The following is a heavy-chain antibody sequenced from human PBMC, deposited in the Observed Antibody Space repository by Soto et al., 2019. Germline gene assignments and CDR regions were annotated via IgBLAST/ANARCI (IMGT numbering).Heavy chain of an antibody. CDR3: AREAQVGYLDT. CDR1: GGSIIGFF. V-gene: IGHV4-4*07. Sequence: QVELQESGPGLVKPSETLSLSCSVSGGSIIGFFWSWIRQPAGKGPEWIGRIYNSGNTNYNPSLKRRASMSVHTSENLFSLKLTPVPAADTAVYFWAREAQVGYLDTWGLGALVTVSS. CDR2: IYNSGNT. J-gene: IGHJ4*02.